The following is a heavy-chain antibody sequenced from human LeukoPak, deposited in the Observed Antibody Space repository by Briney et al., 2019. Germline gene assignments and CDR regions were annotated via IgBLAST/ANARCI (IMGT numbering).Heavy chain of an antibody. Sequence: SVKVSCKASGGTFSSYAISWVRQAPGQGLEWMGGIIPIFGTANYAQKFQGRVTITTDESTSTAYMELSGLRSEDTAVYYCARSTFPDDYYYYYMDVWGKGTTVTVSS. CDR3: ARSTFPDDYYYYYMDV. V-gene: IGHV1-69*05. CDR2: IIPIFGTA. J-gene: IGHJ6*03. CDR1: GGTFSSYA.